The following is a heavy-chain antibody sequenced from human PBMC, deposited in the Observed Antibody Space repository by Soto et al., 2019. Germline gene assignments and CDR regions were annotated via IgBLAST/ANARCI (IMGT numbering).Heavy chain of an antibody. CDR2: IYYSGST. V-gene: IGHV4-31*03. CDR3: ARAVHCSSTSCYRNWFDP. CDR1: GGWISIGGYY. D-gene: IGHD2-2*01. J-gene: IGHJ5*02. Sequence: LTLTYTFSGGWISIGGYYWSWIRQHPGKGLEWIGYIYYSGSTYYNPSLKSRVTISVDTSKNQFSLKLSSVTAADAAVYYCARAVHCSSTSCYRNWFDPWGQGTLVTVSS.